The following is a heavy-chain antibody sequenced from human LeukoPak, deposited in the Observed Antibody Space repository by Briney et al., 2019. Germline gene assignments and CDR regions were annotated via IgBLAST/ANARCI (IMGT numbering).Heavy chain of an antibody. Sequence: GGSLRLSCAASGFTFSNFVMHWVRQAPGKGLEWVAVIWYDGSNKYYADSVKGRFTISRDNSKNTLYLQMNSLRAEDTAVYYCARDTAYSSGWYGGDAFDIWGQGTMVTVSS. CDR3: ARDTAYSSGWYGGDAFDI. D-gene: IGHD6-19*01. CDR2: IWYDGSNK. J-gene: IGHJ3*02. CDR1: GFTFSNFV. V-gene: IGHV3-33*01.